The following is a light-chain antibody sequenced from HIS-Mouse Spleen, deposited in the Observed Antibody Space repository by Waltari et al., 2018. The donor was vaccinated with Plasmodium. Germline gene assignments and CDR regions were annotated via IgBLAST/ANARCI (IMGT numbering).Light chain of an antibody. CDR2: AVS. CDR3: CSYAGSYTLV. CDR1: SSDVGGYNH. V-gene: IGLV2-11*01. Sequence: QSALTQPRSVSGSPGQSVTLPCPDTSSDVGGYNHTPWYQQHPGKAPKLMIYAVSTRPSGVPERFSGSKSGNTASLTISGLQAEDEADYYCCSYAGSYTLVFGGGTKLTVL. J-gene: IGLJ2*01.